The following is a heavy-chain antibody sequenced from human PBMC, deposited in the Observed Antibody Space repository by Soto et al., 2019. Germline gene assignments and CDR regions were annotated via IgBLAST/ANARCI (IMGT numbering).Heavy chain of an antibody. Sequence: GGSLRLSCAASGFTFDDYAMHWVRQVPGKGLEWVSGINWNSGSIGYGDSVKGRFAISRDNAKNSPHLQMNSLSAEDTAFYYCVKDESINWYSGHFRHWGQGTLVTVSS. D-gene: IGHD6-13*01. CDR1: GFTFDDYA. CDR2: INWNSGSI. J-gene: IGHJ1*01. CDR3: VKDESINWYSGHFRH. V-gene: IGHV3-9*01.